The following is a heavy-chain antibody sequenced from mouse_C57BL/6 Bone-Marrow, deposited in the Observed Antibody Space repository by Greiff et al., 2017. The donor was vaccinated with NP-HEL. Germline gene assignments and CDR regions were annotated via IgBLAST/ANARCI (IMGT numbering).Heavy chain of an antibody. D-gene: IGHD2-2*01. CDR1: GYSITSGYY. Sequence: EVKLVESGPGLVKPSQSLSLTCSVTGYSITSGYYWNWIRQFPGNKLEWMGYISYDGSNNYNPSLKNRISITRDTSKNQFFLKLNSVTTEDTATYYCARGGDYGYNFDYWGQGTTLTVSS. CDR2: ISYDGSN. J-gene: IGHJ2*01. CDR3: ARGGDYGYNFDY. V-gene: IGHV3-6*01.